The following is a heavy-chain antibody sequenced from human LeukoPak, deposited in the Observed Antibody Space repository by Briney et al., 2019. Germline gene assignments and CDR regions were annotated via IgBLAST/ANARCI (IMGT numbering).Heavy chain of an antibody. D-gene: IGHD3-10*01. CDR3: ASLRLGSRRSYGSGSFSRYYYGMDV. CDR2: IYYSGST. Sequence: SETLSLTCAVSGGSISSGGYYWSWIRQHPGKGLEWIGYIYYSGSTYYNPSLKSRVTISVDTSKNQFSLKLSSVTAADTAVYYCASLRLGSRRSYGSGSFSRYYYGMDVWGQGTTVTVSS. V-gene: IGHV4-31*11. J-gene: IGHJ6*02. CDR1: GGSISSGGYY.